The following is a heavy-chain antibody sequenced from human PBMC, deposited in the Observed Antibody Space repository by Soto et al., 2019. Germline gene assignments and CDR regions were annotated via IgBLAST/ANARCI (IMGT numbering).Heavy chain of an antibody. CDR3: ARNVVGTYHFDY. D-gene: IGHD2-21*01. V-gene: IGHV1-3*01. Sequence: QVQLVQSGAEVKKPGASVKVSCEASGYTFTNYAMHWVRQAPGQRLEWMGWINAGNGNTKYSQMFQGRVTITRDTSASTAYMELSSLRSEDTAVYYCARNVVGTYHFDYWGQGTLVTVSS. CDR1: GYTFTNYA. CDR2: INAGNGNT. J-gene: IGHJ4*02.